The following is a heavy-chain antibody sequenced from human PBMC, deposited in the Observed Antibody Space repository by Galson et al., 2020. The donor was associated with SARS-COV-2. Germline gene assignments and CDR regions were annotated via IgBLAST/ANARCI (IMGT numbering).Heavy chain of an antibody. Sequence: GDSLKISCAASGFPFEMYTMTWVPQAPAKGLEWVSFISSGTSYIYYADPVRGRFTIPRDNAKNSVSLQMNSLRAEDTALYFCARQYDGRSQDGFDVWGQGTMVTVSS. CDR1: GFPFEMYT. J-gene: IGHJ3*01. D-gene: IGHD1-26*01. V-gene: IGHV3-21*01. CDR2: ISSGTSYI. CDR3: ARQYDGRSQDGFDV.